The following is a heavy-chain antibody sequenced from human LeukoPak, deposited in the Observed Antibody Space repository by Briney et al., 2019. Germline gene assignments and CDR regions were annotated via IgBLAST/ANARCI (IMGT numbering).Heavy chain of an antibody. CDR1: SGSISTSNYY. CDR3: AKSNSYGLIDI. J-gene: IGHJ3*02. V-gene: IGHV4-39*07. CDR2: IFYSGST. Sequence: KPSETLSLTCTVSSGSISTSNYYWGWVRQPPGKALEWIGNIFYSGSTYYSPSLKSRVTISLDTSRNQFSLKLNSVTAADTAVYYCAKSNSYGLIDIWGQGTMVTVSS. D-gene: IGHD3-16*01.